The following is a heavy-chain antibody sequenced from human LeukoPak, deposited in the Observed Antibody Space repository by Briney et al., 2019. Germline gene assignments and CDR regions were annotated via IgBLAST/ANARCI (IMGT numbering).Heavy chain of an antibody. Sequence: GGSLRLSCAAPGFTFRNYGMHWVRQAPGKGLEWVAGISYDGTDKNYANSVKGRFTVSRDNSKNTLYLQMNSLRAEDTAVYYCAKDPDSGIAAAGTDDYWGQGTLVTVSS. J-gene: IGHJ4*02. CDR3: AKDPDSGIAAAGTDDY. V-gene: IGHV3-30*18. D-gene: IGHD6-13*01. CDR1: GFTFRNYG. CDR2: ISYDGTDK.